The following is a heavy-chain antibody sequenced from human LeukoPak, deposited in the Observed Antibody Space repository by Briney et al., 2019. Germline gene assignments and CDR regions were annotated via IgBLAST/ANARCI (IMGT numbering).Heavy chain of an antibody. D-gene: IGHD1-14*01. Sequence: LVKVSCKASGVTLSSFAISWVRQAAGQGPEGMGGIIPIFGTANYAQKFQGRVTITADESTSTAYMELSSLRSEDTAVYYCASLRNYARFDPWGQGTLVTVSS. CDR3: ASLRNYARFDP. CDR2: IIPIFGTA. CDR1: GVTLSSFA. V-gene: IGHV1-69*13. J-gene: IGHJ5*02.